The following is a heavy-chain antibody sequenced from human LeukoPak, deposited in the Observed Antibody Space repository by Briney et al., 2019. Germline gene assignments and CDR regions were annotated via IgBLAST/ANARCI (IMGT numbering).Heavy chain of an antibody. D-gene: IGHD3-22*01. CDR1: GYSSTSYW. CDR2: IYPGDSDT. J-gene: IGHJ4*02. Sequence: GESLKISCKGSGYSSTSYWIGWVRQMPGKGLEWMGIIYPGDSDTRYSPSFQGQVTISADKSISTAYLQWSSLKASDTAMYYCARPIYYYDSSGFFDYWGQGTLVTVSS. CDR3: ARPIYYYDSSGFFDY. V-gene: IGHV5-51*01.